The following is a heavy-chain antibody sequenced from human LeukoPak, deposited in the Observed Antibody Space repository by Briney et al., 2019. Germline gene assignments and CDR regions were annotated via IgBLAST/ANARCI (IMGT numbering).Heavy chain of an antibody. CDR2: INHSGST. V-gene: IGHV4-34*01. CDR3: ARAKGCSSTSCYKKGGSRWFDP. D-gene: IGHD2-2*02. Sequence: SETLSLTCAVSGGSFSGYYWSWIRQPPGKGLEWIGEINHSGSTNYNPSLKSRVTTSVDTSKNQFSLKLSSVTAADTAVYYCARAKGCSSTSCYKKGGSRWFDPWGQGTLVTVSS. J-gene: IGHJ5*02. CDR1: GGSFSGYY.